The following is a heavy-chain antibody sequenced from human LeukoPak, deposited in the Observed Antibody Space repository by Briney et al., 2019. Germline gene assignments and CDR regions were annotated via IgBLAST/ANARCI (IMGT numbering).Heavy chain of an antibody. J-gene: IGHJ3*02. CDR2: MNPNSGNT. Sequence: ASVKVSCTASGYTFTSYDINWVRQATGQGLEWMGWMNPNSGNTGFAQKFQGRVTMTRTTSISTAYMELSSLRSEDTAVYYCARNDYGGHDAFDIWGQGTMVTVSS. V-gene: IGHV1-8*01. CDR3: ARNDYGGHDAFDI. CDR1: GYTFTSYD. D-gene: IGHD4-17*01.